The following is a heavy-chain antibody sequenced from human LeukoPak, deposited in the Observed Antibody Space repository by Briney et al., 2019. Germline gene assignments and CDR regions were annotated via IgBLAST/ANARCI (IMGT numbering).Heavy chain of an antibody. V-gene: IGHV1-2*02. J-gene: IGHJ4*02. Sequence: GASVKVSCKASGYTFTSYYMHWVQQAPGQGLEWMGWINPHSGGTNYAQKFQGRVTMTRDTSISTAYMELNRLRSDDTAVFYCARARCSSISCYHFDYWGQGTLVTVSS. CDR1: GYTFTSYY. D-gene: IGHD2-2*01. CDR3: ARARCSSISCYHFDY. CDR2: INPHSGGT.